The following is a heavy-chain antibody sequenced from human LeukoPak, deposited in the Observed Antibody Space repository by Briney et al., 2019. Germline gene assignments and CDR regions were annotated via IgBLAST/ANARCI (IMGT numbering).Heavy chain of an antibody. CDR2: INPNSGGT. CDR1: GYTFTGYY. V-gene: IGHV1-2*04. J-gene: IGHJ4*02. CDR3: ARANALHCSSTSCLFDY. D-gene: IGHD2-2*01. Sequence: ASVKVSCQASGYTFTGYYMHWVRQAPGQGLEWMGWINPNSGGTYSAQKFQGWVTMTRDTSISTAYMELSRLTSDDTAVYCCARANALHCSSTSCLFDYWGQGTLVTVSS.